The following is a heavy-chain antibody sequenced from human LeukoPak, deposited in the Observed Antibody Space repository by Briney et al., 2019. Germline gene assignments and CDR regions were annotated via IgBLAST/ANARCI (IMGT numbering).Heavy chain of an antibody. Sequence: SVKVSCKASGGTFSSYAISWVRQAPGQGLEWMGGIIPIFGTANYAQKFQGRVTITADESTSTAYMELSSLRSEDMAVYYCARTDLRGVTARDYWGQGTLVTVSS. CDR1: GGTFSSYA. CDR3: ARTDLRGVTARDY. D-gene: IGHD3-10*01. V-gene: IGHV1-69*01. CDR2: IIPIFGTA. J-gene: IGHJ4*02.